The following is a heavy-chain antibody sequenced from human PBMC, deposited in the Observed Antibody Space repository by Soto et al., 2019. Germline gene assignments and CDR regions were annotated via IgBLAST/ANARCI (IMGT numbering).Heavy chain of an antibody. J-gene: IGHJ5*02. CDR3: ACGVQLMARGWFDP. D-gene: IGHD5-18*01. CDR1: GGSFSSYY. V-gene: IGHV4-4*07. Sequence: ASETLSLTCTVYGGSFSSYYWSWIRQPAGKGLEWIGRIYTSGSTNYNPSLKSPVTMSVDTSKNQFSLKLSSVTAADKDVYYCACGVQLMARGWFDPWGQGILVTVSS. CDR2: IYTSGST.